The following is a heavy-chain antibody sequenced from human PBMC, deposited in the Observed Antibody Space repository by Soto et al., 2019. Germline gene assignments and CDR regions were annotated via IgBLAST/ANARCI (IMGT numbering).Heavy chain of an antibody. CDR2: INAGNCNT. V-gene: IGHV1-3*01. CDR1: GYTFTSYP. J-gene: IGHJ4*02. CDR3: ARSRRLAGDY. Sequence: QVQLVQSGAEVKKPGASVKVSCKASGYTFTSYPMHWVRQAPGQRLECMVWINAGNCNTKYSQKFKGRVTITRDTSASTAYMELSSLGSEATAVYYCARSRRLAGDYWVQGTMVTVSS.